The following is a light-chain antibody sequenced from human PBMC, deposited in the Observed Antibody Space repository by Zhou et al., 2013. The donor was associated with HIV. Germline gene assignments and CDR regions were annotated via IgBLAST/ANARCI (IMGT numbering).Light chain of an antibody. CDR1: QTVSSN. Sequence: EIAIWQSPGTLSLSPGERATVSCRASQTVSSNLAWYQQRPGQAPRLLINGAATRATGIPARFSGSGSGTEFTLTISSVESEDLGIYYCQQYNKWPPITFGQGTRLEIK. V-gene: IGKV3-15*01. CDR3: QQYNKWPPIT. CDR2: GAA. J-gene: IGKJ5*01.